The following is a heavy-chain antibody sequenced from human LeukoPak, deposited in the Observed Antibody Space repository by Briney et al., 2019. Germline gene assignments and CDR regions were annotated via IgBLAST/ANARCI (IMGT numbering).Heavy chain of an antibody. CDR3: AASPDYYDSSGYSYYFDY. CDR2: IVVGSGNT. J-gene: IGHJ4*02. D-gene: IGHD3-22*01. Sequence: SLNVSCKASGFTFTSSAVQGVRQARGQRHKWIGWIVVGSGNTNYAQRFQERVTITRDMSTSTAYMELSSLRSEDTAVYYCAASPDYYDSSGYSYYFDYWGQGTLVTVSS. V-gene: IGHV1-58*01. CDR1: GFTFTSSA.